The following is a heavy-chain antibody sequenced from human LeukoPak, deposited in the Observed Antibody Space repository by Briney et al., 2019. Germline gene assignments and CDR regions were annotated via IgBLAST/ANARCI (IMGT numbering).Heavy chain of an antibody. D-gene: IGHD2-21*02. Sequence: GGSLRLSCAASGFTFSDYYMSWIRQAPGKGLEWVSYISSSGSTIYYADSVKGRFTISRDNAKNSLYLQMNSLRAEDTAVYYCARRLYCGGDCYLFTSDAFGIWGQGTMVTVSS. CDR1: GFTFSDYY. CDR2: ISSSGSTI. CDR3: ARRLYCGGDCYLFTSDAFGI. J-gene: IGHJ3*02. V-gene: IGHV3-11*01.